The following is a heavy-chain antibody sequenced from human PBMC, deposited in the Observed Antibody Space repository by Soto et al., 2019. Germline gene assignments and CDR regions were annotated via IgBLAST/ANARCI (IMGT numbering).Heavy chain of an antibody. CDR2: IVPALGAT. Sequence: QVQLVQSGADVKRPGSSVTVSCKVSGGTFNTYTLSWVRQGPGQGLEWMGGIVPALGATNYAQKFQGRVTITADESTSTTYMEVSGLRSEDTAVYFCARRGEDYGAYYFDSWGQGTLVTVSS. CDR1: GGTFNTYT. CDR3: ARRGEDYGAYYFDS. J-gene: IGHJ4*02. D-gene: IGHD4-17*01. V-gene: IGHV1-69*16.